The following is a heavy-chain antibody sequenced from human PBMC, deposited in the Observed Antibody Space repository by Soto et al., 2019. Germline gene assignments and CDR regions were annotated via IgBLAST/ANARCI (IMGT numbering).Heavy chain of an antibody. J-gene: IGHJ6*03. CDR1: GGSISSYY. D-gene: IGHD2-2*01. Sequence: PSETLSLTCTVSGGSISSYYWSWIRQPPGKGLEWIGYIYYSGSTNYNPSLKSRVTISVDTSKNQFSLKLSSVTAADTAVYYFARDAVVPAAPGYSYYSYMDAWAKGPRSPSP. V-gene: IGHV4-59*01. CDR3: ARDAVVPAAPGYSYYSYMDA. CDR2: IYYSGST.